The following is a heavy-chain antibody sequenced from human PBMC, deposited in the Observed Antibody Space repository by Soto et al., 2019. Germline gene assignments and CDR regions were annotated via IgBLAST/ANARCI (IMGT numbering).Heavy chain of an antibody. Sequence: ASVKVSCKASGYTFTSYAMHWVRQAPGQSLEWMGWINAGNGNTKYSQKFQGRVTITRDTSASTAYMELSSLRSEDTAVYYCARSSGSYFEGWFDPWGQGTLVPVSS. CDR2: INAGNGNT. D-gene: IGHD1-26*01. CDR1: GYTFTSYA. V-gene: IGHV1-3*01. CDR3: ARSSGSYFEGWFDP. J-gene: IGHJ5*02.